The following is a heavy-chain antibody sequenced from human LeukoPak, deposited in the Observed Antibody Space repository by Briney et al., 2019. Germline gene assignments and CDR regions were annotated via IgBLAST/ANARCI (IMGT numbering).Heavy chain of an antibody. V-gene: IGHV4-61*01. CDR3: ARLRDTGTTFRIFDY. CDR2: SFYTGST. D-gene: IGHD1-1*01. J-gene: IGHJ4*02. Sequence: PSETLSLTCTVSGGSVSSGSYYWSWIRQPPGNRLEWIGYSFYTGSTNYNPSLKSRLTMSVDTSKSQFSLKLSSVTAGDTAIYYCARLRDTGTTFRIFDYWGQGALVTVSS. CDR1: GGSVSSGSYY.